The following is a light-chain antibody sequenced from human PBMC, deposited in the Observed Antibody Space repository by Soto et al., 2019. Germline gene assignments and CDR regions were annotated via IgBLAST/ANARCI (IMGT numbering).Light chain of an antibody. Sequence: EIVLTQSPATLSLSPGERATLSCRASQSVSSYLAWYQQKPGQAPRLLIYDASNRATGIPARFSGSGPGTDFTLTISXLEPEDFAVYYCQQRSNWPRTFGQGTKV. CDR1: QSVSSY. CDR3: QQRSNWPRT. V-gene: IGKV3-11*01. CDR2: DAS. J-gene: IGKJ1*01.